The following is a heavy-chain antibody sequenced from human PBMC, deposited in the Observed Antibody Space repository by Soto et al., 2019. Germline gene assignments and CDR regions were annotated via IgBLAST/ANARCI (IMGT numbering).Heavy chain of an antibody. CDR3: AKRVSFVSSSSNYFFDY. D-gene: IGHD6-13*01. J-gene: IGHJ4*02. CDR1: GFTFSSYA. CDR2: ISGSGRTT. Sequence: EVQLLESGGGLVQPGGSLRLSCAASGFTFSSYAMSWVRQAPGRGLEWVSAISGSGRTTYYADSVKGRFTISRDNSKNTLYLQMNSLRAEDTAVYYCAKRVSFVSSSSNYFFDYWGQGTLVTVSS. V-gene: IGHV3-23*01.